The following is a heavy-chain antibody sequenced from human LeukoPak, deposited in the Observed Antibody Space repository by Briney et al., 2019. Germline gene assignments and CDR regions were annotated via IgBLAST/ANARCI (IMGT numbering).Heavy chain of an antibody. CDR1: GGSISSYY. CDR3: ARDSGFWSGYYRPFDY. Sequence: MASETLSLTCTVSGGSISSYYWSWIRQPPGKGLEWIGEINHSGSTNYNPSLKSRVTISVDTSKNQFSLKLSSVTAADTAVYYCARDSGFWSGYYRPFDYWGQGTLVTASS. CDR2: INHSGST. V-gene: IGHV4-34*01. D-gene: IGHD3-3*01. J-gene: IGHJ4*02.